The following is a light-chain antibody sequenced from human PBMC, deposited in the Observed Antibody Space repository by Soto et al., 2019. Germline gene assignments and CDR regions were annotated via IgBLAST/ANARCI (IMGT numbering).Light chain of an antibody. CDR2: GAS. J-gene: IGKJ3*01. Sequence: IVLTQFPGSLSLSPGDSATLSCRASRSVDTDYLAWYQQRPGQAPRLLIYGASNRATGIPDRFSGSGSGTDFTLTISRLEPEDFAVYYCQPYGSSPVFTFGPGTTVDI. V-gene: IGKV3-20*01. CDR3: QPYGSSPVFT. CDR1: RSVDTDY.